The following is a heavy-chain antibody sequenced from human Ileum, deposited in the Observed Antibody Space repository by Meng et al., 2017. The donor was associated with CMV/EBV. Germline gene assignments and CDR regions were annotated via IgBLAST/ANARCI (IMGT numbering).Heavy chain of an antibody. V-gene: IGHV1-18*04. CDR2: ISIYDGNT. Sequence: SVKVSCKASGYTFTYFAINWVRQAPGQGLEWMGWISIYDGNTNCAQKLQGRVTMTTDTSTKAAHMELRSLRSDDTAVYYCARYRSDDYYYGSGSYYDYWGQGTLVTVSS. CDR3: ARYRSDDYYYGSGSYYDY. J-gene: IGHJ4*02. D-gene: IGHD3-10*01. CDR1: GYTFTYFA.